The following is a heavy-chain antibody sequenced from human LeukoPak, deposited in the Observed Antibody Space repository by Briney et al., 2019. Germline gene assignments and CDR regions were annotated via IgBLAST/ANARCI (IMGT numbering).Heavy chain of an antibody. CDR2: INHSGNT. D-gene: IGHD4-11*01. V-gene: IGHV4-34*01. Sequence: PSETLSLTCAVYGGSVSGYYWSGMRQPPGKGLEWMGEINHSGNTKYNPSLKSRVTISVDTSKNQFSLKLSSVTAADTAVYYCARWATTGISYFDSWGQGTLVTVSS. J-gene: IGHJ4*02. CDR3: ARWATTGISYFDS. CDR1: GGSVSGYY.